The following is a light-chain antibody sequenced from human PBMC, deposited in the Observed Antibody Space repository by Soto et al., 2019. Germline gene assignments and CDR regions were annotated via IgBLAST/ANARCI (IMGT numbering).Light chain of an antibody. CDR3: SSHTSGSTRV. CDR2: EVT. Sequence: QSALTQPASVSGSPGQSIAISCTGTFSDVGGYDYVSWYQQHPDKAPKLMIYEVTKQPSGVSNRFSGSKSGNTASLTISGLQPEDEADYYCSSHTSGSTRVFGSGTKLTVL. CDR1: FSDVGGYDY. V-gene: IGLV2-14*01. J-gene: IGLJ1*01.